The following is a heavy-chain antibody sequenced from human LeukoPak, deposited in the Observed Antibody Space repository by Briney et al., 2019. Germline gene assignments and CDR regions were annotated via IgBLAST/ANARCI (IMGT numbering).Heavy chain of an antibody. CDR1: GGSISSYY. Sequence: PSETLSRTCTVSGGSISSYYWSWIRQPPGKGLEWIGYIYYSGSTNYNPSLKSRVTISVDTSKNQFSLKLSSVTAADTAVYYCARENRAYYYYGMDVWGQGTTVTVSS. CDR3: ARENRAYYYYGMDV. J-gene: IGHJ6*02. CDR2: IYYSGST. V-gene: IGHV4-59*01.